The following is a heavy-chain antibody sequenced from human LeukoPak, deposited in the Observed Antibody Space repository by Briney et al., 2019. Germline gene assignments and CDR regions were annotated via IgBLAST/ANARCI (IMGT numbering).Heavy chain of an antibody. Sequence: SETLSLTCTVSGGSISSYYWSWIRQPPGKGLEWIGYIYYSGSTNYNPSLKSRVTISVDTSKNQFSLKLSSVTAADTAVYYCARDSSSVRDNYGMDVWGQGTTVTVSS. D-gene: IGHD2-2*01. CDR2: IYYSGST. V-gene: IGHV4-59*01. CDR1: GGSISSYY. J-gene: IGHJ6*02. CDR3: ARDSSSVRDNYGMDV.